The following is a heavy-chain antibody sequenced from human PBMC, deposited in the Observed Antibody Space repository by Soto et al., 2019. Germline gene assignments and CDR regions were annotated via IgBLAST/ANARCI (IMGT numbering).Heavy chain of an antibody. CDR3: AREDYYDSRGYYSKYFQH. V-gene: IGHV4-31*03. CDR1: GGSISSGGYY. J-gene: IGHJ1*01. D-gene: IGHD3-22*01. CDR2: IYYSGST. Sequence: SETLSLTCTVSGGSISSGGYYWSWIRQHPGKGLEWIGYIYYSGSTYYNPSLESRVTISVDTSKNQFSLKLSSVTAADTAVYYCAREDYYDSRGYYSKYFQHWGQGTLVTVSS.